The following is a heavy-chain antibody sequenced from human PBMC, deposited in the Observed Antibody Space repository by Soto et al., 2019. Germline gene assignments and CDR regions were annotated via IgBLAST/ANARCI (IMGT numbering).Heavy chain of an antibody. J-gene: IGHJ4*02. CDR2: IYYSGST. Sequence: SETLSLTCTVSGGPISSGGYYWSWIRQHPGKGLEWIGYIYYSGSTYYNPSLKSRVTISVDTSKNQFSLKLSSVTAADTAVYYCVVGAYQLLFHWGQGTLVTVSS. CDR1: GGPISSGGYY. CDR3: VVGAYQLLFH. D-gene: IGHD2-2*01. V-gene: IGHV4-31*03.